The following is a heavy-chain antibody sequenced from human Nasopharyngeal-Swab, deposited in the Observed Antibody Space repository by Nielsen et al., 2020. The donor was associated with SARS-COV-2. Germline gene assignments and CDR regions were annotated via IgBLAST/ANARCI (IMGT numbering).Heavy chain of an antibody. Sequence: SATLSLTCTVSGGSITSDYWSWIRQPPGKGLEWIGYIHSSGHAMYNPSLRCRATISIDTSKNHFSLTLSSVTAADTAVYYCARHPPLSGFDYWGQGTLVTVPS. CDR1: GGSITSDY. D-gene: IGHD3-9*01. CDR2: IHSSGHA. V-gene: IGHV4-59*08. CDR3: ARHPPLSGFDY. J-gene: IGHJ4*02.